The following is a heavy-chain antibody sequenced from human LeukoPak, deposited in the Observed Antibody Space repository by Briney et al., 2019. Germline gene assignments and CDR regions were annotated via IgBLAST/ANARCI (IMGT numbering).Heavy chain of an antibody. Sequence: PGGSLRLSCAASGFTFSSYAMHWVRQAPGKGLEWVAVISYDGSNKYYADSVKGRFTISRDNSKNTLYLQMNSLRAEDTAVYYCATDREWAGTWGQGTLVTVSS. CDR1: GFTFSSYA. J-gene: IGHJ5*02. V-gene: IGHV3-30-3*01. CDR2: ISYDGSNK. CDR3: ATDREWAGT. D-gene: IGHD3-3*01.